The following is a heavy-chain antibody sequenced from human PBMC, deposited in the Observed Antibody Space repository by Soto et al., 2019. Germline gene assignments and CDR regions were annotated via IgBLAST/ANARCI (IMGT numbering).Heavy chain of an antibody. V-gene: IGHV1-58*02. CDR2: IVVGSGNT. CDR3: AADQANSGSYHFDL. D-gene: IGHD1-26*01. CDR1: GFTFTSSA. Sequence: QMQLVQSGPEVKKPGTSVKVSCKASGFTFTSSAMQWVRQARGQRLEWIGWIVVGSGNTNYAQKFQERVNXXRXMCXSTAYMELSSLRSEDTAVYYCAADQANSGSYHFDLWGRGTLVTVSS. J-gene: IGHJ2*01.